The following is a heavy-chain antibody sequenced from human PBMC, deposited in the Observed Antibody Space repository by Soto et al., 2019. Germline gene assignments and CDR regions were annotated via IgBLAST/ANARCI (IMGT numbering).Heavy chain of an antibody. V-gene: IGHV1-58*01. CDR2: IVVGSGNT. D-gene: IGHD2-2*01. CDR1: GFTFTSSA. CDR3: AADEPHPCISTSCYLQVYYYGMDV. Sequence: SVKVSCKASGFTFTSSAVQWVRQARGQRLEWIGWIVVGSGNTNYAQKFQERGTITTHMSTSTAYMELSSLRSEDTAVYYCAADEPHPCISTSCYLQVYYYGMDVWGQGTTVTVSS. J-gene: IGHJ6*02.